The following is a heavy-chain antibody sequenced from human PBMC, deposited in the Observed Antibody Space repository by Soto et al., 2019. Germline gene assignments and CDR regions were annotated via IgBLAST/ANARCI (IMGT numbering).Heavy chain of an antibody. CDR2: IIPIFGTA. CDR1: GGTFSSYA. D-gene: IGHD6-13*01. J-gene: IGHJ4*02. CDR3: ARGIAAAGTEGRFDY. Sequence: QVQLVQSGAEVKKPGSSVKVSCKASGGTFSSYAISWVRQAPGQGLEWMGGIIPIFGTANYAQKFQGRVTITADECTSIGDMELSSLRSEDTAVYYCARGIAAAGTEGRFDYWGQGTLVTVSS. V-gene: IGHV1-69*01.